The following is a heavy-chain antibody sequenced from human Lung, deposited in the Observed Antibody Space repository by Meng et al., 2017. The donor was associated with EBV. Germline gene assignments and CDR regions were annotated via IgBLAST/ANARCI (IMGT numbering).Heavy chain of an antibody. CDR2: INANTGNP. V-gene: IGHV7-4-1*02. Sequence: VRSGAGFKNPGASLKVLYKASGSSFTINAMNWVRQAPGQGLVWMGWINANTGNPTYAQGFTGRFVFSLDTSVSTAYLQISSLKAEDTAVYYCARGVVGATSGDYWGQGTLVTVSS. J-gene: IGHJ4*02. CDR1: GSSFTINA. CDR3: ARGVVGATSGDY. D-gene: IGHD1-26*01.